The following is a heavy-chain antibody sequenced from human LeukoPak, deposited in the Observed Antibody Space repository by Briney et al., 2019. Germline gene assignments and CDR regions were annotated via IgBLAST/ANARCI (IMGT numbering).Heavy chain of an antibody. J-gene: IGHJ6*03. Sequence: SVKVSCKASGYTFTSYGISWVRQAPGQGLEWMGGIIPIFGIANYAQKFQGRVTITADKSTSTAYMELSSLRSEDTAVYYCARVGSGGYSSHYYYYMDVWGKGTTVTVSS. V-gene: IGHV1-69*10. CDR2: IIPIFGIA. CDR3: ARVGSGGYSSHYYYYMDV. CDR1: GYTFTSYG. D-gene: IGHD5-18*01.